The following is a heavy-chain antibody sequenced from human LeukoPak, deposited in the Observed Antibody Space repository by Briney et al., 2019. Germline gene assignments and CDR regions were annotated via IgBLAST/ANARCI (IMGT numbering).Heavy chain of an antibody. J-gene: IGHJ4*02. CDR1: GGSFSGYY. V-gene: IGHV4-59*12. CDR2: IYYSGST. CDR3: VREQNSHFDS. D-gene: IGHD2-21*01. Sequence: SETLSLTCAVYGGSFSGYYWSWIRQPPGKGLEWIGYIYYSGSTNYNPSLKSRVTISVDTSKNQFSLQLNSVTPEDTAVYFCVREQNSHFDSWGLGTLVTVSS.